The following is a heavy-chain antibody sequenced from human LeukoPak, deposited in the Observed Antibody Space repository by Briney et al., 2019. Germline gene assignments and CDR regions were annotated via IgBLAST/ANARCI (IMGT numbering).Heavy chain of an antibody. CDR1: GSPLSSYS. CDR2: ISSSGSAI. D-gene: IGHD2-15*01. CDR3: VRVKGSYFDY. Sequence: PWGSLRLSCAASGSPLSSYSINWVRQAPGKGLEWVSYISSSGSAIYYVDSVKGRFTVSRDNAKNSLFLQMNSPRAEDTAVYYCVRVKGSYFDYWGQGALVTVSS. J-gene: IGHJ4*02. V-gene: IGHV3-48*01.